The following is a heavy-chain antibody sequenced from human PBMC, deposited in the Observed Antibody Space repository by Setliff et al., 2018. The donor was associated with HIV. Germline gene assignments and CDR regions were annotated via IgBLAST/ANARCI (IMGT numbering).Heavy chain of an antibody. V-gene: IGHV3-23*01. CDR2: ISRSGVST. CDR1: EFTFSSYA. D-gene: IGHD4-4*01. J-gene: IGHJ4*02. CDR3: VKGGDYNRRGFFDS. Sequence: GGSLRLSCAASEFTFSSYAMHWVAGISRSGVSTHYADPVKGRFSISRDNSKNTLLLQMNSLRVEDTALYYCVKGGDYNRRGFFDSWGLGTLVTVSS.